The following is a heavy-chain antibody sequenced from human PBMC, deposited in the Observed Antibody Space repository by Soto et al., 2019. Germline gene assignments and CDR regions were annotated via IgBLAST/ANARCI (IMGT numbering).Heavy chain of an antibody. CDR3: AKDGSGIVATIGDSGYYYYYMDV. CDR1: GFTFSSYG. Sequence: GGSLRLSCAASGFTFSSYGMHWVRQAPGKGLEWVAVISYDGSNKYYADSVKGRFTISRDNSKNTLYLQMNSLRDEDTPVYYCAKDGSGIVATIGDSGYYYYYMDVWGKGTTVTVSS. V-gene: IGHV3-30*18. J-gene: IGHJ6*03. CDR2: ISYDGSNK. D-gene: IGHD5-12*01.